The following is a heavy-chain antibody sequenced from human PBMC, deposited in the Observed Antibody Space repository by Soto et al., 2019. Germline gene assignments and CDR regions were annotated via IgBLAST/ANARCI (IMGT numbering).Heavy chain of an antibody. J-gene: IGHJ4*02. CDR3: ARHVSYEPFDY. CDR1: GYSFTSYW. CDR2: ICPGDSDT. V-gene: IGHV5-51*01. Sequence: GESQKISCNGCGYSFTSYWIGWVRQMPGKGLVWMGIICPGDSDTRYSPSFQGQVTISADKSISTAYLQWSSLKSSDTAMYYCARHVSYEPFDYWGQGTLVTV. D-gene: IGHD5-12*01.